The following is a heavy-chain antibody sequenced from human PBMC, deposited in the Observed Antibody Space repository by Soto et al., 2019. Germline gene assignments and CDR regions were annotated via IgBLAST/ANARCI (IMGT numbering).Heavy chain of an antibody. CDR3: ATGGYFLDY. CDR1: GFNLVNAW. CDR2: IKSKPDGGTT. V-gene: IGHV3-15*01. D-gene: IGHD3-16*01. Sequence: TGGSLTLSRAASGFNLVNAWMNLVRQAPGKGLEWVARIKSKPDGGTTDYAAPVKGRFTISRDDSKNTVSLQMNNLKTEDTALYHCATGGYFLDYWGQGTLVTVSS. J-gene: IGHJ4*02.